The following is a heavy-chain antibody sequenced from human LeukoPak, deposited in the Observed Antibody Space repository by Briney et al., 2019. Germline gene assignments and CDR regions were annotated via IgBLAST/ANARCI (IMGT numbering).Heavy chain of an antibody. J-gene: IGHJ4*02. CDR2: IYYSGST. D-gene: IGHD3-9*01. Sequence: SQTLSLTCTVSGGSISSYYWSWIRQPPGKGLEWIGYIYYSGSTNYNPSLKSRATISVDTSKNQFSLKLSSVTAADTAVYYCARGAGTRILTGYYYWGQGTLVTVSS. CDR3: ARGAGTRILTGYYY. V-gene: IGHV4-59*01. CDR1: GGSISSYY.